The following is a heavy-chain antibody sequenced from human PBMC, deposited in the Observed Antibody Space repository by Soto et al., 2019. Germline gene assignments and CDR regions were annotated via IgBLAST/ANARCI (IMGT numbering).Heavy chain of an antibody. CDR3: ARGFHRGYYDSSGAHFDY. CDR2: MNPNSGNT. D-gene: IGHD3-22*01. V-gene: IGHV1-8*01. J-gene: IGHJ4*02. CDR1: GYTFTSYD. Sequence: GASVKVSCKASGYTFTSYDINWVRQATGQGLEWMGWMNPNSGNTGYAQKFQGRVTMTRNTSISTAYMELSSLRSEDTAVYYCARGFHRGYYDSSGAHFDYWGQGTLVTVSS.